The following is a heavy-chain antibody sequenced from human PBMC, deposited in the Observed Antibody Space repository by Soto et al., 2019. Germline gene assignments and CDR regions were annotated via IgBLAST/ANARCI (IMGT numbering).Heavy chain of an antibody. J-gene: IGHJ4*02. D-gene: IGHD4-4*01. Sequence: EVQLLESGGGLIQPGGSLRLSCAASGFNFSSYAMSWVRQAPGKGLEWVSAISGSGGSTYYADSVKGRFTISRDNSKNTLYLQMNSLRAEDTAVYYCAKVQYRRNYFDYRGQGTLVTVSS. CDR1: GFNFSSYA. CDR2: ISGSGGST. CDR3: AKVQYRRNYFDY. V-gene: IGHV3-23*01.